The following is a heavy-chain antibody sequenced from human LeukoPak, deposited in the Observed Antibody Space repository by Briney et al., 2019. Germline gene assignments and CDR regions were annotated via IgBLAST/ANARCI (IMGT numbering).Heavy chain of an antibody. J-gene: IGHJ5*02. D-gene: IGHD2-15*01. CDR3: ARVLGYCSGGSCYPNWFDP. CDR1: GGSISRGGYY. CDR2: NYYSGST. V-gene: IGHV4-31*03. Sequence: SETLSLTCPVSGGSISRGGYYWGWVRPHPGKGLGWIGYNYYSGSTYYNPSLKSRVTISVDTSKNQFSLKLSSVTAADTAVYYCARVLGYCSGGSCYPNWFDPWGQGTLVTVSS.